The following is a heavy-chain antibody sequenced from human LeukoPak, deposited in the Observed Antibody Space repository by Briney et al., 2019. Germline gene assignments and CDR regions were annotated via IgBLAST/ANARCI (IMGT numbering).Heavy chain of an antibody. CDR1: GFTFSSYG. Sequence: PGGSLRRSCAASGFTFSSYGMSWFRQAPGKGLEWLSAISGSGGSTYYADSVQGRFTISRDNSKNTLYLQMSSLRAEDTAVYYCANSPKSDYWGQGTLVTVSS. J-gene: IGHJ4*02. CDR2: ISGSGGST. CDR3: ANSPKSDY. V-gene: IGHV3-23*01.